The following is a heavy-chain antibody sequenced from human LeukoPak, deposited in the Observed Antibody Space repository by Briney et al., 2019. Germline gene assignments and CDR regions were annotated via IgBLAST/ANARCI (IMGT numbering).Heavy chain of an antibody. Sequence: GGSLRLSCTASGFTFGDYAMSWFRQAPGKGLEWVGFIRSKAYGGTTEYAASVKGRFTISRDDSKSIAYLQMNSLKTEDTAVYCCTRGALEGATYFDYWGQGTLVTVSS. D-gene: IGHD1-26*01. CDR3: TRGALEGATYFDY. V-gene: IGHV3-49*03. J-gene: IGHJ4*02. CDR2: IRSKAYGGTT. CDR1: GFTFGDYA.